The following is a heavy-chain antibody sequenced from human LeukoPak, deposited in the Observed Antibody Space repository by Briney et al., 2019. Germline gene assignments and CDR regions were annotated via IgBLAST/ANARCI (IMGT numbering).Heavy chain of an antibody. Sequence: GGSLRLSCAASGFTFDDYGMSWVRQAPGKGLEWVSGINWNGGSTGYADSVKGRFTISRDNAKNSLYLQMNSLRAEDTALYHCARGSSGWYVDRIDYWGQGTLVTVSS. CDR3: ARGSSGWYVDRIDY. V-gene: IGHV3-20*01. CDR1: GFTFDDYG. J-gene: IGHJ4*02. D-gene: IGHD6-19*01. CDR2: INWNGGST.